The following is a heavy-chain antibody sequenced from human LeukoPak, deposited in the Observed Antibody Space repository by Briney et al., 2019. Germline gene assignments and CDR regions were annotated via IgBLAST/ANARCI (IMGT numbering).Heavy chain of an antibody. CDR1: GFSFSTYW. J-gene: IGHJ4*02. CDR3: ARVAAGPSYFDY. D-gene: IGHD6-13*01. CDR2: IKQDGTEK. Sequence: GGSLRPSCAASGFSFSTYWMSWVRQAPGKGLEWVANIKQDGTEKFYVDSAKGRFTVSRDNARNSLYLQMNSLRTEDTAVYYCARVAAGPSYFDYWGQGTLVTVSS. V-gene: IGHV3-7*05.